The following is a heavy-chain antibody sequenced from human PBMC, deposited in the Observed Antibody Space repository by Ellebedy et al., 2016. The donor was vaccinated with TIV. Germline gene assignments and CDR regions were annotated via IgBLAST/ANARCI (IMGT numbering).Heavy chain of an antibody. CDR2: TRLDGIGESNR. CDR1: CFSFSSYG. Sequence: GESLKISCAASCFSFSSYGMHWVRQAPGKGLEWVAFTRLDGIGESNRYYSDSVKGRFTISIDNSKNTLYLQMNSLRAEDTALYYCAKDRQYQLIDAFDIWGQGTMVTVSS. J-gene: IGHJ3*02. CDR3: AKDRQYQLIDAFDI. D-gene: IGHD5-24*01. V-gene: IGHV3-30*02.